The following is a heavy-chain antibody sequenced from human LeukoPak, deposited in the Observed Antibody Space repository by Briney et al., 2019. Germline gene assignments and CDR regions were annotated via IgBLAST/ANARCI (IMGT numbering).Heavy chain of an antibody. J-gene: IGHJ2*01. CDR2: IIPIFGTA. CDR3: ARDAQYYDNSGYSDRPYWYFDL. V-gene: IGHV1-69*13. Sequence: SVKVSCKASGGTFSSYAISWVRQAPGQGLEWMGGIIPIFGTANYAQKFQGRVTITADESTSTAYMELSSLRSEDTAVYYCARDAQYYDNSGYSDRPYWYFDLWGRGTLVTVSS. D-gene: IGHD3-22*01. CDR1: GGTFSSYA.